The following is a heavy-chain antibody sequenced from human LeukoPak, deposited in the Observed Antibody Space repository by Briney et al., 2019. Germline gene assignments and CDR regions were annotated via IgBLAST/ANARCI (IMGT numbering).Heavy chain of an antibody. Sequence: PGGSLRLSCTASGFTLRNYDMHWVRQTTEKGLEWVSGIGTEDDTFYPDSVKGRFTISRENAKNSFYLQMNSLRAGDTAVYYCARGRSVLVPSLERWYFDLWGRGTLVTVSS. CDR1: GFTLRNYD. CDR2: IGTEDDT. J-gene: IGHJ2*01. V-gene: IGHV3-13*01. D-gene: IGHD2-8*02. CDR3: ARGRSVLVPSLERWYFDL.